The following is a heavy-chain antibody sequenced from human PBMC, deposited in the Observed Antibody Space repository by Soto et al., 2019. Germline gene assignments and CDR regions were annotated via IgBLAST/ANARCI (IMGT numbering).Heavy chain of an antibody. CDR1: GGSISSDY. CDR3: ARHDGSRSTDY. J-gene: IGHJ4*02. D-gene: IGHD3-10*01. V-gene: IGHV4-59*08. Sequence: QVQLQESGPGLVKPSGTLSLTCTVSGGSISSDYWNWIRQPPGKGLEWIGYIHSGSTTYSASLRIRVTISVDTSKNQFSLKLSSVTAADTAVYFCARHDGSRSTDYWGQGTLVTVSS. CDR2: IHSGST.